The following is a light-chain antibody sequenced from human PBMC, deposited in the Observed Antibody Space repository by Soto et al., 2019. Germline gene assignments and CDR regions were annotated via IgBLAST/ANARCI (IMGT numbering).Light chain of an antibody. J-gene: IGLJ2*01. CDR1: SSDVGGYNY. V-gene: IGLV2-8*01. Sequence: QSALTQPPSASGSPGQSVTISCTGTSSDVGGYNYVSWYQQHPGKVPKLMIYEVSKRPSGVPDRFSGSKSGNTASLTVSGLQAEDEADYYCAAWDDSLNGVLFGGGTKVTVL. CDR3: AAWDDSLNGVL. CDR2: EVS.